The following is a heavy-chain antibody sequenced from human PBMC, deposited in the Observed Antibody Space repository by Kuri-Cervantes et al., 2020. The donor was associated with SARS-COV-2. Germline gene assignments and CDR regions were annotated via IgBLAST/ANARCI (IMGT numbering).Heavy chain of an antibody. V-gene: IGHV1-69*17. D-gene: IGHD3-3*01. CDR3: ASNPYYDFWSGYDDHYYMDV. J-gene: IGHJ6*03. CDR1: GGTFSSYA. CDR2: IIPIFGIA. Sequence: VKVSCKASGGTFSSYAISWVRQAPGQGLEWMGGIIPIFGIANYAQKFQGRVTITADKSTSTAYMELSSLRSEDTAVYYCASNPYYDFWSGYDDHYYMDVWGKGTTVTVSS.